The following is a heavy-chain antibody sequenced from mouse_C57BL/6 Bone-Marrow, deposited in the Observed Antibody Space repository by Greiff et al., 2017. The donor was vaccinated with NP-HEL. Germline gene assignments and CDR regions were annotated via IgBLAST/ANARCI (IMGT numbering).Heavy chain of an antibody. CDR3: ARHEGNYGYGYYFDY. J-gene: IGHJ2*01. Sequence: LQESGAELVKPGASVKLSCKASGYTFTEYTIHWVKQRSGQGLEWIGWFYPGSGSIKYNEKFKDKATLTADKSSSTVYMELSRLTSEDSAVYFCARHEGNYGYGYYFDYWGQGTTLTVSS. CDR1: GYTFTEYT. CDR2: FYPGSGSI. V-gene: IGHV1-62-2*01. D-gene: IGHD2-2*01.